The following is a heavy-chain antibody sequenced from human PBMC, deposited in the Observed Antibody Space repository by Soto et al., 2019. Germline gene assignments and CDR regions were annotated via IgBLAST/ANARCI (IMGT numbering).Heavy chain of an antibody. J-gene: IGHJ3*02. V-gene: IGHV3-9*01. CDR2: ISWNSGSI. D-gene: IGHD3-10*01. CDR1: GFTFDDYA. CDR3: AKDIVRLWFGESPYDAFDI. Sequence: VQLVESGGGLVQPGRSLRLSCAASGFTFDDYAMHWVRQAPGKGLEWVSGISWNSGSIGYADSVKGRFTISRDNAKNSLYLQMNSLRAEDTALYYCAKDIVRLWFGESPYDAFDIWGQGTMVTVSS.